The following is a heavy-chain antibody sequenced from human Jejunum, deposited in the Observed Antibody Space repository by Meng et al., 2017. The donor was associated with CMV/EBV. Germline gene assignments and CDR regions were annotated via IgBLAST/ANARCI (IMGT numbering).Heavy chain of an antibody. V-gene: IGHV4-61*02. Sequence: QVQLQESGPGLVKPSETLSLTCTVPGDSISSGSYYWSWIRQPAGERLEWVGCVYTSGSTNYNPSLQSRVTVFLDTSKNQFSLKLNSVTAADTAVYYCARERTTPGYNQYYFDYWGQGTLVTVSS. CDR1: GDSISSGSYY. J-gene: IGHJ4*02. D-gene: IGHD5-24*01. CDR2: VYTSGST. CDR3: ARERTTPGYNQYYFDY.